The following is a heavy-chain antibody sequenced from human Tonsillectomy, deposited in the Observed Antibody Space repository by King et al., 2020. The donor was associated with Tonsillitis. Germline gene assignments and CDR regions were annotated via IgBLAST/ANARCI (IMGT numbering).Heavy chain of an antibody. CDR1: GFTFDNYA. CDR2: VSGSGSST. V-gene: IGHV3-23*04. CDR3: AKLHGYNYANFGGVDY. J-gene: IGHJ4*02. D-gene: IGHD5-24*01. Sequence: VQLVESGGGLVQPGGSLRLSCAASGFTFDNYAMSWVRQAPGKGLEWVSAVSGSGSSTYYADSVKGRFTISRDNSKITLYLEMNSLRAEDTAVYYCAKLHGYNYANFGGVDYWGQGTLVTVSS.